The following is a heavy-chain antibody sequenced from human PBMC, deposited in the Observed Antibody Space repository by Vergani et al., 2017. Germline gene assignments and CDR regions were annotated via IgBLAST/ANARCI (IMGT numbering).Heavy chain of an antibody. V-gene: IGHV3-21*01. J-gene: IGHJ6*02. D-gene: IGHD2-15*01. CDR1: GFTFSSYS. Sequence: EVQLVESGGGLVKPGGSLSLSCAASGFTFSSYSMNWVRQAPGKGLEWVSSISSSSSYIYYADSVKGRFTISRDNAKNSLYLQMNSLRAEDTAVYYCARWWSNPYYYYGMDVWGQGTTVTVSS. CDR2: ISSSSSYI. CDR3: ARWWSNPYYYYGMDV.